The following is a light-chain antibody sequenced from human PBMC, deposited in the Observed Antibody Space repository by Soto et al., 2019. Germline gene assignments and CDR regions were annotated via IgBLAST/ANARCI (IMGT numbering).Light chain of an antibody. CDR2: DVS. CDR1: SSDVGGYNY. V-gene: IGLV2-14*01. Sequence: QSARTQPASVSGSPGQSITISCTGTSSDVGGYNYVSWYQQHPGKAPKLMIYDVSNRPSGVSNRFSGSKSGNTASLTISGLQAEDEADYYCSSYTSSSTLNDVFGTGTKVTVL. CDR3: SSYTSSSTLNDV. J-gene: IGLJ1*01.